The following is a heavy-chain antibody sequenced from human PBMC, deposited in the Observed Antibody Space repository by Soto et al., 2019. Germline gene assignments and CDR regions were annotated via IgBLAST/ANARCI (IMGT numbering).Heavy chain of an antibody. D-gene: IGHD6-25*01. J-gene: IGHJ2*01. CDR2: IKQDGSEK. V-gene: IGHV3-7*01. CDR3: ARGSYSGVWQEDWYFDL. CDR1: GFTFSSYW. Sequence: EVQLVESGGGLVQPGGSLRLSCAASGFTFSSYWMTWVRQAPGKGLEWVANIKQDGSEKYYVDSVKGRFTISRDNAKNKLYLPMNRRRAEDTAVYYCARGSYSGVWQEDWYFDLWGRGTLVTVSS.